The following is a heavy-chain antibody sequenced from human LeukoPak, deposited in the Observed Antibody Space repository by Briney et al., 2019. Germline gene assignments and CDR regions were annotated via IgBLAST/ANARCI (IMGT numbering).Heavy chain of an antibody. J-gene: IGHJ6*04. D-gene: IGHD3-10*02. Sequence: PGGSLRLSCAASGFNFGNYGMNWVRQAPGKGLEWVSYISSSGSTIYYADSVKGRFTISRDNAKNSLYLQMNSLRAEDTAVYYCAELGITMIGGVWGKGTTVTISS. CDR1: GFNFGNYG. CDR3: AELGITMIGGV. V-gene: IGHV3-48*04. CDR2: ISSSGSTI.